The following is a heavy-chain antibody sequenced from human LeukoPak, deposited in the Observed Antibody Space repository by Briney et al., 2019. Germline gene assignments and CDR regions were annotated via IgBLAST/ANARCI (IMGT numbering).Heavy chain of an antibody. J-gene: IGHJ4*02. CDR1: GYTFTTCD. Sequence: GASVKVSCKASGYTFTTCDINWVRQATGQGLEWMGWMNPNSGNTGYAQKFQGRVTTTRNTSMSTAYMELSSLRSEDTAVYYCARANYYGSGKKDLDYWGQGTLVTVSS. CDR2: MNPNSGNT. CDR3: ARANYYGSGKKDLDY. V-gene: IGHV1-8*01. D-gene: IGHD3-10*01.